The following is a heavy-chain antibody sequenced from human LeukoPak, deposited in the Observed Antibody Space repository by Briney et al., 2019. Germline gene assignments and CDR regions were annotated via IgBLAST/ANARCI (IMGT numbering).Heavy chain of an antibody. J-gene: IGHJ6*03. CDR1: GFTFSSYA. V-gene: IGHV3-23*01. CDR3: AKGYDRRRPTTYYYYYYMDV. D-gene: IGHD3-9*01. Sequence: PGGSLRLSCAASGFTFSSYAMSWVRQAPGKGLEWVSAISGSGGSTYYADSVKGRFTISRDNSKNTLYLQMNSLRAEDTAVYYCAKGYDRRRPTTYYYYYYMDVWGKGTTVTVSS. CDR2: ISGSGGST.